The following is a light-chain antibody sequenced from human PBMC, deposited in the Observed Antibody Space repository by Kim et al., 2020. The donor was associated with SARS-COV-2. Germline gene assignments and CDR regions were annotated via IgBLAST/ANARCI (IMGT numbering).Light chain of an antibody. J-gene: IGKJ5*01. Sequence: AAIGDRVTMTCRASQEIGNDLGGAEQNPGSAPWRLIYGASSLQSGVPSRFGGSGSGTEFALTIGSRQPEDFASYFCLKHNTYPITFGQGTRLEIK. V-gene: IGKV1-17*01. CDR1: QEIGND. CDR2: GAS. CDR3: LKHNTYPIT.